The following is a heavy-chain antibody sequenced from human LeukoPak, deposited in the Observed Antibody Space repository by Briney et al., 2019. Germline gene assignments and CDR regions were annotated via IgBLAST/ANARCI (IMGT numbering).Heavy chain of an antibody. CDR3: ARDPTGQIVPAAMWFDP. V-gene: IGHV3-11*01. Sequence: GGSLRLSCAASGFTFSDYYMSWIRQAPGKGLEWVSYISSSGSTIYYADSVKGRFTISRDNAKNSLYLQMNSLRAEDTAVYYCARDPTGQIVPAAMWFDPWGQGTLVTVYS. CDR2: ISSSGSTI. CDR1: GFTFSDYY. J-gene: IGHJ5*02. D-gene: IGHD2-2*01.